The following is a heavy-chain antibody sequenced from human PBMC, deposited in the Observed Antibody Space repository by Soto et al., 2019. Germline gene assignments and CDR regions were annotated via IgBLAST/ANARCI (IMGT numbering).Heavy chain of an antibody. CDR3: ARGRKYYDILTGSTHGYYYYYMDV. CDR2: MNPNSGNT. D-gene: IGHD3-9*01. Sequence: GASVKVSCKASGYTFTSYDINWVRQDTGQGLAWMGWMNPNSGNTGYAQKFQGRVTMTRNTSISTAYMELSSLRSEDTAVYYCARGRKYYDILTGSTHGYYYYYMDVWGKGTTVTVSS. J-gene: IGHJ6*03. V-gene: IGHV1-8*01. CDR1: GYTFTSYD.